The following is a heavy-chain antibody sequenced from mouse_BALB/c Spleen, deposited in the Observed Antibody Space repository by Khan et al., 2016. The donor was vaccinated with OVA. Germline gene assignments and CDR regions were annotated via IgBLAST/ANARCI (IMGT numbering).Heavy chain of an antibody. V-gene: IGHV2-2*02. CDR3: ARNFYYYGKRNAMDY. Sequence: VQLQESGPGLVQPSQSLSITCTVSGFSLTSYGVHWVRQSPGKGLEWLGVIWSGGSTDYNAAFISRLSISKDNSKSQVFFQMISLQANDTAIYYCARNFYYYGKRNAMDYWGQGTSVTGSS. CDR2: IWSGGST. CDR1: GFSLTSYG. J-gene: IGHJ4*01. D-gene: IGHD1-1*01.